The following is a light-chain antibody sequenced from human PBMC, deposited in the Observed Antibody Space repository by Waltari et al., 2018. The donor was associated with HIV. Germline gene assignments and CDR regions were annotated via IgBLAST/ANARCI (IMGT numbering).Light chain of an antibody. CDR1: QLANNS. CDR2: QDT. Sequence: SYDLLQPPSVSISPGHPASITCSGDQLANNSVWWYQQKPGQSPVLLIYQDTKRPSGIPERFSGSNSGNTATLTISGTQAMDEADYYCQAWDSSAAVVFGGGTKLTVL. J-gene: IGLJ2*01. V-gene: IGLV3-1*01. CDR3: QAWDSSAAVV.